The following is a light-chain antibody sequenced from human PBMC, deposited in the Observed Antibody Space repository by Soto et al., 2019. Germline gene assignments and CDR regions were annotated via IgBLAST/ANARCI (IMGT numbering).Light chain of an antibody. J-gene: IGKJ5*01. CDR2: GAS. CDR3: QQYGSSPPLIT. CDR1: QSVSSTY. Sequence: EIVLTQSPATLSLSPGERATLSCRASQSVSSTYLAWHQQKPGQAPRLLIYGASSRATGIPDRFSGSGSGTDFTLTISRLEPEDFAVYYCQQYGSSPPLITFGRGTRLEIK. V-gene: IGKV3-20*01.